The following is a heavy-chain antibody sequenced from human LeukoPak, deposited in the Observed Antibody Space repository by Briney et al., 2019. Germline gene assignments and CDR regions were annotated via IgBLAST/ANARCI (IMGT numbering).Heavy chain of an antibody. Sequence: GASVKVSCKASGYTFTSYYMHWVRQAPGQGLEWMGIINPSGGSTSYAQKFQGRVTMTRDTSTSTVYMELSSLRSEDTAVYYCARDPVPTRAQSQYSSSWYPNPFFDYWGQGTLVTVSS. D-gene: IGHD6-13*01. V-gene: IGHV1-46*01. CDR3: ARDPVPTRAQSQYSSSWYPNPFFDY. CDR1: GYTFTSYY. CDR2: INPSGGST. J-gene: IGHJ4*02.